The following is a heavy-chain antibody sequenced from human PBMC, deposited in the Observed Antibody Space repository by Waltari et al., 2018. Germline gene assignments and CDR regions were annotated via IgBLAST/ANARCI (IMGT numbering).Heavy chain of an antibody. D-gene: IGHD3-22*01. CDR1: GGTFSSYT. Sequence: QVQLVQSGAEVKKPGSSVKVSCKASGGTFSSYTISWVRQAPGQGLEWMGRISPILGIANYEQKFQGRVTITADKSTSTAYMELSSLRSEDTAVYYCASHYYDSSGYYLLGYWGQGTLVIVSS. CDR2: ISPILGIA. CDR3: ASHYYDSSGYYLLGY. J-gene: IGHJ4*02. V-gene: IGHV1-69*02.